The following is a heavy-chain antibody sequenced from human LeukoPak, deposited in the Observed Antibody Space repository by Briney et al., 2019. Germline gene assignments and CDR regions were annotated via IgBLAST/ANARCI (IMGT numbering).Heavy chain of an antibody. V-gene: IGHV4-34*01. J-gene: IGHJ5*02. CDR2: INHSGST. D-gene: IGHD3-9*01. Sequence: PSETLSLTCAVYGGSLSGYYWSWIRQPPGKGLEWTGEINHSGSTNYNPSLKSRVTISVDTSKNQFSLKLSSVTAADTAVYYCARDILTGCTFDPWGQGTLVTVSS. CDR3: ARDILTGCTFDP. CDR1: GGSLSGYY.